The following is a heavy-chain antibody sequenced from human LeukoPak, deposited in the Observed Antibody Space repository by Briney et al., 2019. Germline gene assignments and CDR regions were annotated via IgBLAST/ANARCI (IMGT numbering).Heavy chain of an antibody. CDR1: GYIFSAYY. Sequence: ASVKVSCKASGYIFSAYYMHWVRQALGQGLEWMGWINPNSGATSYAQKFQGRITMARDTSISTAYMELSRLESDDTAVDYCARWYSYGYGYWGQGTLVTVSS. CDR2: INPNSGAT. D-gene: IGHD5-18*01. CDR3: ARWYSYGYGY. V-gene: IGHV1-2*02. J-gene: IGHJ4*02.